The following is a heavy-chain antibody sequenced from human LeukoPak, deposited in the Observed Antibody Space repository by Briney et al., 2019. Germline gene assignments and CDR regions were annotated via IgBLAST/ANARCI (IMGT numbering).Heavy chain of an antibody. CDR1: GFTFSSYS. J-gene: IGHJ4*02. V-gene: IGHV3-74*01. CDR3: AKDEVRGVIPTNFDY. Sequence: GGSLRLSCAASGFTFSSYSMNWVRQAPGKGPVWVSRIRTDGSIADYADSVKGRFTISRDNAKNTLYLQMNSLRAEDTAVYYCAKDEVRGVIPTNFDYWGQGTLVTVSS. CDR2: IRTDGSIA. D-gene: IGHD3-10*01.